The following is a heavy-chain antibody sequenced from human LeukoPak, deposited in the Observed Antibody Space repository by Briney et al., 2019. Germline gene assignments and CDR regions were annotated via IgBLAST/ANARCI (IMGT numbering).Heavy chain of an antibody. CDR3: ARHSGYDFAFDY. CDR1: GFTFSSYE. CDR2: ISSSGTTI. D-gene: IGHD5-12*01. Sequence: GGSLRLSCAASGFTFSSYEMNWVRQAPGKGLEWVSYISSSGTTIYYADSVKGRFTISRDNAQNSLYLQMNSLRADDTAVYYCARHSGYDFAFDYWGQGTLVTVSS. J-gene: IGHJ4*02. V-gene: IGHV3-48*03.